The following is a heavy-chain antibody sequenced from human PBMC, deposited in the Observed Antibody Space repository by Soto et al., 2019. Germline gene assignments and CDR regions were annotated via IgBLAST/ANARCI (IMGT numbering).Heavy chain of an antibody. CDR1: GGSISSGGYY. CDR3: ASLRSRGPFDY. D-gene: IGHD3-16*01. J-gene: IGHJ4*02. CDR2: IYYSGST. V-gene: IGHV4-31*03. Sequence: QVQLQESGPGLVKPSQTLSLTCTVSGGSISSGGYYWSWIRQHPGKGLEWIGYIYYSGSTYYSPSLKSRLTLSVDTSKNQFSLKLSSVTAADTAVYYCASLRSRGPFDYWGKGTLVTVSS.